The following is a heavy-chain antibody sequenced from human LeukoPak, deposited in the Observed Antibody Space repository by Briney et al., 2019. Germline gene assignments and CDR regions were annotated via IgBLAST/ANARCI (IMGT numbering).Heavy chain of an antibody. CDR2: ILYDGSNK. CDR3: ARDSIAAAGLHDY. CDR1: GFTFSSYA. J-gene: IGHJ4*02. D-gene: IGHD6-13*01. Sequence: GGSLRLSCAASGFTFSSYAMHWVRQAPGKGLEWVAVILYDGSNKYYADSVKGRFTISRDNSKNTLYLQMNSLRAEDTAVYYCARDSIAAAGLHDYWGQGTLVTVSS. V-gene: IGHV3-30-3*01.